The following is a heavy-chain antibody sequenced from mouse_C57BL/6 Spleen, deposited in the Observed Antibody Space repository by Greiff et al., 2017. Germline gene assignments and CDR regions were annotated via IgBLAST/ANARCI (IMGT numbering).Heavy chain of an antibody. V-gene: IGHV1-15*01. J-gene: IGHJ2*01. D-gene: IGHD2-1*01. CDR2: IDPETGGT. Sequence: VKLMESGAELVRPGASVTLSCKASGYTFTDYEMHWVKQTPVHGLAWIGAIDPETGGTAYNQKFKGKAILTADKSSSTAYMELRSLTSEDSAVYYCTRSRNYGNYDYWGQGTTLTVSA. CDR1: GYTFTDYE. CDR3: TRSRNYGNYDY.